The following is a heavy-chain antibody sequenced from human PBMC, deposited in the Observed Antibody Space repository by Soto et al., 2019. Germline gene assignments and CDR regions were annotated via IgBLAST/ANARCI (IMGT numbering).Heavy chain of an antibody. V-gene: IGHV4-30-4*01. J-gene: IGHJ6*02. CDR3: AREEGGSGERGEKYYYYYGMDV. Sequence: SETLSLTCTVPGGSISSFYYYWSWIRQPPGKGLEWIGYIYYSGSTYYNPSLKSRVTISVDTSKNQFSLKLSSVTAADTAVYYCAREEGGSGERGEKYYYYYGMDVWGQGTTVTVSS. CDR2: IYYSGST. D-gene: IGHD3-10*01. CDR1: GGSISSFYYY.